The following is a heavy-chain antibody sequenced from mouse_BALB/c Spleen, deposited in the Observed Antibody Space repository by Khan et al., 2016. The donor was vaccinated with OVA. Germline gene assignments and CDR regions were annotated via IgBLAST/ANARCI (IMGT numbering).Heavy chain of an antibody. CDR2: IFPGSGVP. CDR3: ARGGYSVFAY. D-gene: IGHD2-14*01. V-gene: IGHV1-81*01. CDR1: GYTFTDYV. J-gene: IGHJ3*01. Sequence: QVQLQQSGPELVKPGASLKVSCKASGYTFTDYVIGWVRQRSRQGLEWIGDIFPGSGVPYYNEKFKDRATLTADKSSNKAYMQLNSLTYEDSAVYFCARGGYSVFAYWGQGTLVTVSA.